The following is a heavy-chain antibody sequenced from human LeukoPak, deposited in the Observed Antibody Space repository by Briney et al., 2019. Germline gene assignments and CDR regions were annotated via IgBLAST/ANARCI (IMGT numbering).Heavy chain of an antibody. J-gene: IGHJ4*02. V-gene: IGHV3-21*01. D-gene: IGHD5-24*01. CDR3: ARDGAMATTPPHFDY. CDR2: ISSSSSYI. Sequence: PGGSLRLSCAASGFTFSSYSMNWFRQAPGKGLEWVSSISSSSSYIYYADSVKGRFTISRDNAKNSLYLQMNSLRAEDTAVYYCARDGAMATTPPHFDYWGQGTLVTVSS. CDR1: GFTFSSYS.